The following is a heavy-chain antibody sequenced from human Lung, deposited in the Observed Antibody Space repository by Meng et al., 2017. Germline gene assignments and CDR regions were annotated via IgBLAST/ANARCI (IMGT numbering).Heavy chain of an antibody. D-gene: IGHD3-10*01. Sequence: ASLKISCKASGYTFTSYYMHWVRQAPGQGLEWMGIINPSGGSTSYAQKFQGRVTMTRDTSTSTVYMELSSLGSEDTAVYYCARGGSGSYPHDYWGQGTLVTVSS. J-gene: IGHJ4*02. CDR3: ARGGSGSYPHDY. CDR2: INPSGGST. CDR1: GYTFTSYY. V-gene: IGHV1-46*01.